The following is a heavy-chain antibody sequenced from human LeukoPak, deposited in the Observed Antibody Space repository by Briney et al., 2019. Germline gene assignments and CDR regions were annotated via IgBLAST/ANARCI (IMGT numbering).Heavy chain of an antibody. CDR3: ARYTTLSTNWFDP. Sequence: SETLSLTCTVSGGAISSDDYYWTWIRQHTGKGLEWIGYSHYSGITDYNPSLQSRVTISVDTSQNHFSLHLTSVTAADTAVYYCARYTTLSTNWFDPWGQGTLVTVSS. J-gene: IGHJ5*02. CDR2: SHYSGIT. V-gene: IGHV4-31*03. D-gene: IGHD2/OR15-2a*01. CDR1: GGAISSDDYY.